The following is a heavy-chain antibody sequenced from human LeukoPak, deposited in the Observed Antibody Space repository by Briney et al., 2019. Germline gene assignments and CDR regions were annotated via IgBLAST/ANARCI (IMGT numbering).Heavy chain of an antibody. CDR2: IYYSGST. Sequence: PSETLSPTCTVSGGSISSYYWSWIRQPPGKGLEWIGYIYYSGSTNYNPSLKSRVTISVDTSKNQFSLKLSSVTAADTAVYYCARDLRHYGFWSGYPDAFDIWGQGAMVTVSS. J-gene: IGHJ3*02. CDR1: GGSISSYY. V-gene: IGHV4-59*01. CDR3: ARDLRHYGFWSGYPDAFDI. D-gene: IGHD3-3*01.